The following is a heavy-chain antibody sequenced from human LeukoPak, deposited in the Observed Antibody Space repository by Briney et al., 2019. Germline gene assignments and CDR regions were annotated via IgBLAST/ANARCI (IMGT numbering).Heavy chain of an antibody. Sequence: PSETLSLTCAVYGGSFSGYYWSWIRQPPGKGLEWIGYIYYSGSTNYNPSLKSRVTISVDTSKNQFSLKLSSVTAADTAVYYCARKSNSGYDLHHAFDIWGQGTMVTVSS. CDR3: ARKSNSGYDLHHAFDI. CDR1: GGSFSGYY. J-gene: IGHJ3*02. CDR2: IYYSGST. D-gene: IGHD5-12*01. V-gene: IGHV4-59*12.